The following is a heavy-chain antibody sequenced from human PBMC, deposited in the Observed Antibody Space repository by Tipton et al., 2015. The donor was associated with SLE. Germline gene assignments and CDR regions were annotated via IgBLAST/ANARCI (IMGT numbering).Heavy chain of an antibody. J-gene: IGHJ4*02. V-gene: IGHV4-31*03. D-gene: IGHD3-3*01. CDR2: IYYSGST. CDR1: GGSISSGDYY. CDR3: ARGGRFLEWLTY. Sequence: TLSLTCTVSGGSISSGDYYWSWIRQHPGRGLEWIGYIYYSGSTYYNPSLKSRVTISVDTSKNQFSLKLSSVTAADTAVYYCARGGRFLEWLTYWGQGTLVNVSS.